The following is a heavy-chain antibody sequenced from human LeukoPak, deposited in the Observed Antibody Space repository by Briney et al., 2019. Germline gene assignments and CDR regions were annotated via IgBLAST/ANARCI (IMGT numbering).Heavy chain of an antibody. V-gene: IGHV1-69*04. CDR3: ASIPYSSSWYPSL. D-gene: IGHD6-13*01. Sequence: GASVKVSCKASGGTFSSYAISWVRQAPGQGLEWMGRIIPILAIANYAQKFQGRVTITADESTSTAYMELSSLRSEDTAVYYCASIPYSSSWYPSLWGQGTLVTVSS. CDR1: GGTFSSYA. J-gene: IGHJ4*02. CDR2: IIPILAIA.